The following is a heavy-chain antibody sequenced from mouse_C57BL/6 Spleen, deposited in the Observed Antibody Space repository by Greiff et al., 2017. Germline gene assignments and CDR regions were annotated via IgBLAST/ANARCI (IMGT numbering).Heavy chain of an antibody. V-gene: IGHV1-53*01. D-gene: IGHD2-2*01. J-gene: IGHJ2*01. CDR2: INPGNGGT. Sequence: QVQLQQPGAELVKPGASVKLSCKASGYTFTSYWIPWVKQRPGQGLEWIGNINPGNGGTNYNEKFKSKATLTVDKSSSTAYMQLSSLTTEDSAVYYCARGLRGYFDYWGQGTTLTVSS. CDR3: ARGLRGYFDY. CDR1: GYTFTSYW.